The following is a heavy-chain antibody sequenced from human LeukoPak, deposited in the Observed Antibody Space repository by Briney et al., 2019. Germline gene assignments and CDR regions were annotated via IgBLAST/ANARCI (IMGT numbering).Heavy chain of an antibody. CDR3: ARSPHILTGENFDY. V-gene: IGHV1-2*02. D-gene: IGHD3-9*01. CDR1: GYTFTNYA. CDR2: INPNSGGT. Sequence: GASVKVSCKASGYTFTNYAISWVRQAPGQGLEWMGWINPNSGGTNYAQKFQGRVTMTRDTSITTAYMEMSRLRSDDTALYYCARSPHILTGENFDYWGQGTLVTVSS. J-gene: IGHJ4*02.